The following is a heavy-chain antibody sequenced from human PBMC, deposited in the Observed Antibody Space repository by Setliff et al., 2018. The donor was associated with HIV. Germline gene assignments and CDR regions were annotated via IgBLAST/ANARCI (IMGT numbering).Heavy chain of an antibody. D-gene: IGHD3-22*01. CDR3: ARDLSYDYDRSSDTFDY. Sequence: KPGGSLRLSCAASGFTFSSYSVNWVRQAPGKGLEWVSSISSSSSYIYYADSVKGRFTISRDNAKNTLYLQMNSLRAEDTAVYYCARDLSYDYDRSSDTFDYWGQGTLVTVSS. CDR2: ISSSSSYI. CDR1: GFTFSSYS. J-gene: IGHJ4*02. V-gene: IGHV3-21*01.